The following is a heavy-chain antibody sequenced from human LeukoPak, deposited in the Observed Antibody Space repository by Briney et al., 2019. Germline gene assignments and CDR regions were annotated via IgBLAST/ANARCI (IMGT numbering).Heavy chain of an antibody. CDR2: IHPSDSDT. V-gene: IGHV5-51*01. J-gene: IGHJ4*02. CDR3: ARGNSGHGIFDY. Sequence: GESLKISCKGFGYSFTTYWIGWVRQMPGKGLEWMGIIHPSDSDTRYSPSFQGQVTISADKSISTAYLHWSSLKASGTAMYYCARGNSGHGIFDYWGQGTLVTVSS. CDR1: GYSFTTYW. D-gene: IGHD1-26*01.